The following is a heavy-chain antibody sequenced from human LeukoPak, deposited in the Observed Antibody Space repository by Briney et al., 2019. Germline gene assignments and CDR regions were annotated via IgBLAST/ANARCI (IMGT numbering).Heavy chain of an antibody. Sequence: SVKVSCRASGYTFTSYGISWVRQAPGQGLEWMGGIIPIFGTANYAQKFQGRVTITADESTSTAYMELSSLRSEDTAVYYCARGVVVAAIYNWFDPWGQGTLVTVSS. CDR2: IIPIFGTA. J-gene: IGHJ5*02. CDR1: GYTFTSYG. CDR3: ARGVVVAAIYNWFDP. V-gene: IGHV1-69*13. D-gene: IGHD2-15*01.